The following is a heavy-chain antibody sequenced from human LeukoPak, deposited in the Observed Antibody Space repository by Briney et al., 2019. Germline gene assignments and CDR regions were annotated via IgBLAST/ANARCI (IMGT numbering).Heavy chain of an antibody. J-gene: IGHJ6*04. V-gene: IGHV3-30*18. D-gene: IGHD5-18*01. Sequence: PGRSLRLSCAASGFTFSTYGMHWVRQAPGKGLEWVAVISYDGSNKYYADSVKGRFTISRDNSKNTLYLQINSLRAEDTAVYYCAKDYHGYSYGYGYYYYGMDVWGKGTTVTVSS. CDR2: ISYDGSNK. CDR3: AKDYHGYSYGYGYYYYGMDV. CDR1: GFTFSTYG.